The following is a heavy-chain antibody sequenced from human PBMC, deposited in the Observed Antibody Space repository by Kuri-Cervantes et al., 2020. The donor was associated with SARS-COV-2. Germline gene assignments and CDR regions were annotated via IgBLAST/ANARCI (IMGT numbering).Heavy chain of an antibody. CDR3: ARLPCGTIFGSGGSCYSSTNYYYYGMDV. CDR1: GYTFTCYW. Sequence: GGSLRLSCKGSGYTFTCYWIGWVRQMPGKGLEWMGIIYPGDSDTRYSPSFQGQFTISADKSISTAYLQWSSLKASDTAMYYCARLPCGTIFGSGGSCYSSTNYYYYGMDVWGQGTTVTVSS. V-gene: IGHV5-51*01. D-gene: IGHD2-15*01. J-gene: IGHJ6*02. CDR2: IYPGDSDT.